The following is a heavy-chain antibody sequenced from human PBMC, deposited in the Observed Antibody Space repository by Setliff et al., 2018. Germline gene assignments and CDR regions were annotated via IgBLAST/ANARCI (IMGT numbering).Heavy chain of an antibody. V-gene: IGHV3-7*03. CDR2: INKDGSER. D-gene: IGHD6-19*01. CDR3: VPQGPGYGNGWWTNWFDP. CDR1: GFTFSSYR. Sequence: GGSLRLSCAASGFTFSSYRMSWVRQAPGKGLEWVTNINKDGSERNYVDSVKGRFTISRDNAKNSVYLQMNSLRADDTAVYYCVPQGPGYGNGWWTNWFDPWGQGTLVTVSS. J-gene: IGHJ5*02.